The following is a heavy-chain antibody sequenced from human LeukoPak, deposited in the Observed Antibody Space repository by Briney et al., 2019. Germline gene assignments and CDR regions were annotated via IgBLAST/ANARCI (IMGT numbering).Heavy chain of an antibody. CDR1: GGSISSSSYY. V-gene: IGHV4-39*07. J-gene: IGHJ6*02. CDR3: TEMVVGADHPPAGYSYYYGMDV. CDR2: IYYSGST. Sequence: SSETLSLTCTVSGGSISSSSYYWGWIRQPPGKGLEWIGSIYYSGSTYYNPSLKSRVSISVDKSKNQFSLKLSSVTAADTAVYYCTEMVVGADHPPAGYSYYYGMDVWGQGTTVTVSS. D-gene: IGHD2-15*01.